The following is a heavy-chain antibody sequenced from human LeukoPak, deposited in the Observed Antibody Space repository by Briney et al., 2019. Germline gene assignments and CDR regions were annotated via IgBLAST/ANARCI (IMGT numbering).Heavy chain of an antibody. Sequence: PSETLSLTCTVSGGSISSYYWSWIRQPPGKGLEWIGYIYYSGSTNYNPSLKSRVTISVDTSKNQFSLMLSSVTAADTAVYYCAREGYCSSTSCLDAFDIWGQGTMVTVSS. CDR3: AREGYCSSTSCLDAFDI. D-gene: IGHD2-2*01. CDR1: GGSISSYY. J-gene: IGHJ3*02. CDR2: IYYSGST. V-gene: IGHV4-59*01.